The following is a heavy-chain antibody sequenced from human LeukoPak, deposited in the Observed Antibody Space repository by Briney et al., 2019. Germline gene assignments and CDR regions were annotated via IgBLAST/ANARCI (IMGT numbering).Heavy chain of an antibody. CDR3: ARAIAVAHFDY. CDR2: ISSSSYI. CDR1: GFTFSSYS. Sequence: GGSLRLSCAASGFTFSSYSMNWVRQAPGKGLEWVSSISSSSYIYYADSVKGRFTISRDNAKNSLYLQMNSLRAEDTAVYYCARAIAVAHFDYWGQGTLVTVSS. D-gene: IGHD6-19*01. V-gene: IGHV3-21*01. J-gene: IGHJ4*02.